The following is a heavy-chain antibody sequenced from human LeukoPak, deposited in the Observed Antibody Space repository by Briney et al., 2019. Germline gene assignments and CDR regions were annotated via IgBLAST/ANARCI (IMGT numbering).Heavy chain of an antibody. J-gene: IGHJ4*02. CDR2: ISWNSGSI. Sequence: PGRSLRLSCAASGFTFDGYAMHWVRQAPGKGLEWVSGISWNSGSIGYADSVKGRFTISRDNAKNSLYLQMNSLRAEDTALYYCAKDSLEMAVYYFDYWGQGTLVTVSS. D-gene: IGHD5-24*01. CDR1: GFTFDGYA. V-gene: IGHV3-9*01. CDR3: AKDSLEMAVYYFDY.